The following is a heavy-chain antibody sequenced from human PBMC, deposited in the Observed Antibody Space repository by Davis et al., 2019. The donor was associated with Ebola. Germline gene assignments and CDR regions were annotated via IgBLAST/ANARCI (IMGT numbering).Heavy chain of an antibody. V-gene: IGHV4-39*01. CDR2: FRHGGRT. CDR1: GVSISDGRFH. J-gene: IGHJ4*02. CDR3: ARHAAYCDPATCFSFGD. D-gene: IGHD2-21*01. Sequence: MPSETLSLTCTVSGVSISDGRFHWGWVRQPPGKGLEWIGSFRHGGRTYCNSSLESRLTVSADTSSNQLSLKLTSVTAAATALYFCARHAAYCDPATCFSFGDWGQGTLVTVSS.